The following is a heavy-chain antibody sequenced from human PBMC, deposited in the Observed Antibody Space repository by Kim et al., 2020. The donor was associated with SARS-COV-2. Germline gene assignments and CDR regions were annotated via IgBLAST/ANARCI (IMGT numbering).Heavy chain of an antibody. CDR1: GFTFSNYA. Sequence: GGSLRLSCAASGFTFSNYAMSWVRQAPGKGLEWVSTLSGSASDTFYADSVRGRFTISRDNSKNTLYLEMDSLTAEDTALYYCAKGTSGSYYSFLFNFWG. D-gene: IGHD3-22*01. J-gene: IGHJ4*01. CDR2: LSGSASDT. CDR3: AKGTSGSYYSFLFNF. V-gene: IGHV3-23*01.